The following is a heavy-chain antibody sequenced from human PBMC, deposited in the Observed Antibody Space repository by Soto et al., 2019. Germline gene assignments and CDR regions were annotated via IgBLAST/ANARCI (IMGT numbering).Heavy chain of an antibody. V-gene: IGHV1-2*02. CDR1: GYICTGYY. Sequence: GASVKVSCKASGYICTGYYMHWVRQAPGQGLEWMGWINPNSGGTNYAQKFQGRVTMTRDTSISTTYMELRRLRSDDTAVYYCASSGDAFDIWGQGTMVTVSS. D-gene: IGHD6-19*01. CDR3: ASSGDAFDI. J-gene: IGHJ3*02. CDR2: INPNSGGT.